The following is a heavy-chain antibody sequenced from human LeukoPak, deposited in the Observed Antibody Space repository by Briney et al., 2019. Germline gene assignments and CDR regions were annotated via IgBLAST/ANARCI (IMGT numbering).Heavy chain of an antibody. CDR3: AKDHAVRGLIYYYYYGMDV. CDR1: GFTFSSYG. Sequence: GGSLRLSCAASGFTFSSYGMHWVRQAPGKGLEWVAVISYDGSNKYYADSVKGRFTIPRDNSKNTLYLQMNSLRAEDTAVYYCAKDHAVRGLIYYYYYGMDVWGKRTTVTVSS. J-gene: IGHJ6*04. V-gene: IGHV3-30*18. D-gene: IGHD3-10*01. CDR2: ISYDGSNK.